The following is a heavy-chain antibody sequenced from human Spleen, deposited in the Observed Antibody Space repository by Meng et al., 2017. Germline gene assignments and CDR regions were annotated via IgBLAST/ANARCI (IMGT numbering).Heavy chain of an antibody. V-gene: IGHV1-2*06. Sequence: QVKLVQSGTEVKKPGASVKVSCKASGYIFVDYGISWVRQAPGQGLEWMGRINPKSGDTHYAQKFQARVTMTGDTSISTAYMELSGLRSDDTAMYYCARDEDISAAGKLFGDYWGQGTLVTVSS. CDR3: ARDEDISAAGKLFGDY. J-gene: IGHJ4*02. D-gene: IGHD6-25*01. CDR1: GYIFVDYG. CDR2: INPKSGDT.